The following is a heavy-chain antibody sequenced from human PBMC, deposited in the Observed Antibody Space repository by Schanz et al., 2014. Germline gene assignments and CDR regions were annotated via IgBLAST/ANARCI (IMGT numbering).Heavy chain of an antibody. D-gene: IGHD1-26*01. V-gene: IGHV3-48*01. J-gene: IGHJ4*02. CDR3: ARGGSGSHYRLDY. CDR2: ISGSSRTI. Sequence: EVQLVESGGGLIQPGGSLRLSCAAYGFGFSSYSMNWVRQAPGKGLEWVSYISGSSRTIYYADSMKGRFTVSRDNAENALYLQMNSLRAEDTGLYFCARGGSGSHYRLDYWGQGTLVAVSS. CDR1: GFGFSSYS.